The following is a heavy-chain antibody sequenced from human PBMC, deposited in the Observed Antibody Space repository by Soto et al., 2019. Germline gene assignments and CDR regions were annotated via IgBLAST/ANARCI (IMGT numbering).Heavy chain of an antibody. V-gene: IGHV4-39*01. Sequence: SETLSLTCTVSGGAISSSNHYWVWIRQPPGKGLEWIGSINYSGSTYYNPSLKSRVTISVDTSKNQFSLKLSSVTAADTAVYYCASPVWARKYYDSSGSFDNWGQGTLVTVSS. CDR3: ASPVWARKYYDSSGSFDN. CDR2: INYSGST. D-gene: IGHD3-22*01. J-gene: IGHJ4*02. CDR1: GGAISSSNHY.